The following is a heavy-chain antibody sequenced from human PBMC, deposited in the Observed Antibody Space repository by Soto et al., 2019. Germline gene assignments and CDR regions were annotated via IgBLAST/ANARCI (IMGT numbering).Heavy chain of an antibody. J-gene: IGHJ5*02. CDR1: GLTFRSFT. Sequence: GGSLRLSCAASGLTFRSFTMNWVRQAPGKGLEWVSTISSNSAYIYYTDALRGRFTISRDNAKNSLHLQMNSLRAEDTAVYYCTRDASRDSSARGWFDPWGPGTLVTISS. CDR2: ISSNSAYI. D-gene: IGHD6-13*01. V-gene: IGHV3-21*01. CDR3: TRDASRDSSARGWFDP.